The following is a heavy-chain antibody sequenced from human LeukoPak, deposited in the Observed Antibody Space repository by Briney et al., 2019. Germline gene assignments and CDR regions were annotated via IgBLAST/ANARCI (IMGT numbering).Heavy chain of an antibody. J-gene: IGHJ4*02. D-gene: IGHD3-22*01. CDR2: MSPSGTT. CDR1: GDSVSSGNYY. CDR3: ATEPRPLYYYDSSGETFFDY. V-gene: IGHV4-61*01. Sequence: SETLSLTCTVSGDSVSSGNYYLSWIRQPPGKGLDWITYMSPSGTTKYNPSLKSRVTISVDTSKNQFSLKLSSVTAADTAVYYCATEPRPLYYYDSSGETFFDYWGQGTLVTVSS.